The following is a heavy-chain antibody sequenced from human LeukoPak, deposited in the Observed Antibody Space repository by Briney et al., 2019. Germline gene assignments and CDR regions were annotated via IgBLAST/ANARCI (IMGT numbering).Heavy chain of an antibody. CDR3: ARRVEYCGGDCTYYFDY. CDR2: IYYSGST. J-gene: IGHJ4*02. Sequence: SETLSLTCTVSGGSISSYHWSWIRQPPGKGLEWIGYIYYSGSTNYNPSLKSRVTISVDTSKNQFSLKLSSVTAADTAVYYCARRVEYCGGDCTYYFDYWGQGTLVTVSS. CDR1: GGSISSYH. V-gene: IGHV4-59*01. D-gene: IGHD2-21*02.